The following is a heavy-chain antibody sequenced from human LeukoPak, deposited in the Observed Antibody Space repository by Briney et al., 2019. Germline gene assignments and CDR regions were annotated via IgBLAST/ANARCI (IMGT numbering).Heavy chain of an antibody. CDR1: GGTFSSYA. CDR3: ARDKGITIFGAPDV. D-gene: IGHD3-3*01. J-gene: IGHJ6*02. Sequence: GASVKVSCKASGGTFSSYAISWVRQAPGQGLEWMGGIIPIFGTANYAQKFQGRVTMTRDTSTSTVYMELSGLRSEDTAVYYCARDKGITIFGAPDVWGQGTTVTVSS. V-gene: IGHV1-69*05. CDR2: IIPIFGTA.